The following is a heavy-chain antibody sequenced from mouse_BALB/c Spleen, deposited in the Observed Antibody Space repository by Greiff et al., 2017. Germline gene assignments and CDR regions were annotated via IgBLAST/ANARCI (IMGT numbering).Heavy chain of an antibody. J-gene: IGHJ4*01. CDR1: GFNFNDYY. V-gene: IGHV14-4*02. CDR3: NEGGPSRAMDY. Sequence: VQLKESGAELVRSGASVKLSCTASGFNFNDYYMHWVKQRPEQGLEWIGWIDPENGDTEYAPKFQGKATMTADTSSNTAYLQLSSLTSEDTAVYYCNEGGPSRAMDYWGQGTSVTVSS. CDR2: IDPENGDT.